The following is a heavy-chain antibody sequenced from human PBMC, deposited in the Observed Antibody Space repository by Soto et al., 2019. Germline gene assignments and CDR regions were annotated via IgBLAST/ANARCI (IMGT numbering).Heavy chain of an antibody. CDR3: ARDLGGAVAGTISFYY. CDR1: GYTFTSYG. CDR2: ISAYNGNT. V-gene: IGHV1-18*04. D-gene: IGHD6-19*01. Sequence: ASVKVSCNASGYTFTSYGISWARQAPGQGLEWMGWISAYNGNTNYAQKLQGRVTMTTDTSTSTAYMELRSLRSDDTAVYYYARDLGGAVAGTISFYYWVQGTLVTVSS. J-gene: IGHJ4*02.